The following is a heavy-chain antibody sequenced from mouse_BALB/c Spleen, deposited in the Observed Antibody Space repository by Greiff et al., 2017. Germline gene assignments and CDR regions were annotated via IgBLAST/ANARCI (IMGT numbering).Heavy chain of an antibody. CDR1: GFTFSSYA. CDR2: ISSGGST. J-gene: IGHJ2*01. CDR3: AREDSSYYFDY. V-gene: IGHV5-6-5*01. Sequence: DVMLVESGGGLVKPGGSLKLSCAASGFTFSSYAMSWVRQTPEKRLEWVASISSGGSTYYPDSVKGRFTISRDNARNILYLQMSSLRSEDTAMYYCAREDSSYYFDYWGQGTTLTVSS.